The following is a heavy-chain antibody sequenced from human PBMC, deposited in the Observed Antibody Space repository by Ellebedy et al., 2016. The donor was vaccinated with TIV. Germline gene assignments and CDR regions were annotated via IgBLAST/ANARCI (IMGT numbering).Heavy chain of an antibody. V-gene: IGHV3-23*01. CDR2: VSGSVKTT. D-gene: IGHD2-15*01. CDR1: GFTFSTYA. J-gene: IGHJ4*02. Sequence: PGGSLRLSCAASGFTFSTYAMSWLRHAPGKRLERVSSVSGSVKTTYTAASVKGRFIVSRDSSRNTLYLQMNSLRAEDTALYYCAKATLGTCSGAKCYYFDYWGRGTPVTVSS. CDR3: AKATLGTCSGAKCYYFDY.